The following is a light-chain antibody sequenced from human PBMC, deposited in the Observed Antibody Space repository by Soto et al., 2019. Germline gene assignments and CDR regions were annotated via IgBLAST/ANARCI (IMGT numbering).Light chain of an antibody. CDR3: QQYNNWWT. CDR1: QSVSSN. J-gene: IGKJ1*01. CDR2: GAS. V-gene: IGKV3-15*01. Sequence: EIVVTQSAATLSVSPGERVTLSCRASQSVSSNLAWYQQKPGQAPRLLIYGASTRATGIPARFSGSGSGTEFTLTISSLQSEDFAVYYCQQYNNWWTFGQGTKVDI.